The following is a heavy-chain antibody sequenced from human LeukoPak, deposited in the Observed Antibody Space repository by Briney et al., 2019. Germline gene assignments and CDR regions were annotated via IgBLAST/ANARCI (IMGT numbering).Heavy chain of an antibody. CDR3: ARDGELRYFDWLHDAFDI. CDR2: INTNTGNP. Sequence: GVSVKVSCKASGYTFTSYAMNWVRQAPGQGLEWMGWINTNTGNPTYAQGFTGRFVFSLDTSVSTAYLQISSLKAEDTAVYYCARDGELRYFDWLHDAFDIWGQGTMVTVSS. CDR1: GYTFTSYA. J-gene: IGHJ3*02. D-gene: IGHD3-9*01. V-gene: IGHV7-4-1*02.